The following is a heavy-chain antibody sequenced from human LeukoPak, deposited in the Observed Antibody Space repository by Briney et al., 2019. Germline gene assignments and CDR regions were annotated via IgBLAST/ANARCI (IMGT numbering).Heavy chain of an antibody. J-gene: IGHJ4*02. V-gene: IGHV4-61*02. CDR1: VGSITCGGFY. CDR2: ICSWGCH. Sequence: SEALSLTCTVSVGSITCGGFYGSWIRQPAGKGLEWIGRICSWGCHNYHRSLKSRVSISVDTSKNQIFMSLTSVTAADTAVYHCARFAPTPGGYTYGRGVFDQWGQGILVTVSS. D-gene: IGHD5-18*01. CDR3: ARFAPTPGGYTYGRGVFDQ.